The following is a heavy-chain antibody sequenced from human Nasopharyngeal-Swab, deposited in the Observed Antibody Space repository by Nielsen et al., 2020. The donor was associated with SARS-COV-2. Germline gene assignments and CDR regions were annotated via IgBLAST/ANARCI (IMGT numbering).Heavy chain of an antibody. Sequence: GSLRLSCAVYGGSFTDYYWTWIRQPPGKGLEWIGEINHRGSTNYNPSLKSRVTISADTSKNQFSLNLSSVTAADTAVYYCARGLVDVNMMLVVIGFSYWLDSWGQGTPVTVSS. D-gene: IGHD3-22*01. CDR3: ARGLVDVNMMLVVIGFSYWLDS. CDR1: GGSFTDYY. V-gene: IGHV4-34*01. J-gene: IGHJ5*01. CDR2: INHRGST.